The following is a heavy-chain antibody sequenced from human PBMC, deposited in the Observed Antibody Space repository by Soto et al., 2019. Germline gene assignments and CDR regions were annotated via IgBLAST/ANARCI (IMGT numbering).Heavy chain of an antibody. D-gene: IGHD3-10*01. CDR3: AKQRADYGSGADTFYFDS. J-gene: IGHJ4*02. Sequence: GGSLRLSCTVSGVTFGNYAMNWVRQAPGKGLEWVSSLSGSGGTTYYADSVKGRFIISRDNSKNTLYLLMNSLRAEDTALYYCAKQRADYGSGADTFYFDSWGQGALVTVS. V-gene: IGHV3-23*01. CDR1: GVTFGNYA. CDR2: LSGSGGTT.